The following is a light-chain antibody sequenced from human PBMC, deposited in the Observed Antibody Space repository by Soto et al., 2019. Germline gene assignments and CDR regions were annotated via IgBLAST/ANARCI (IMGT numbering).Light chain of an antibody. CDR1: SSDVGGYNY. Sequence: QSALTQPRSVSGSPGQSVTVSCTGTSSDVGGYNYVSWYQHHPDKAPKLVVYEVKKRPPGVPDRFSGSKSGNTASLTVSGLQAEDEADYYCSSYAGSNSYVFGSGTKVTVL. CDR3: SSYAGSNSYV. J-gene: IGLJ1*01. V-gene: IGLV2-11*01. CDR2: EVK.